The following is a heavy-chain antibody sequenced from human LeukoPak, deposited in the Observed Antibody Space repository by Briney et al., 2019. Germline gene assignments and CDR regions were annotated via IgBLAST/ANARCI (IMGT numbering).Heavy chain of an antibody. CDR3: ARMREIAATGISGGDY. CDR2: IHHSGST. J-gene: IGHJ4*02. D-gene: IGHD6-13*01. CDR1: GGSFSGFY. Sequence: SETLSLTCAVYGGSFSGFYWSWIPQTPGKGLEWIGEIHHSGSTNYNPSLKSRVTISVDTSKNQFSLKLSSVTAADTAVYYCARMREIAATGISGGDYWGQGTLVTVSS. V-gene: IGHV4-34*01.